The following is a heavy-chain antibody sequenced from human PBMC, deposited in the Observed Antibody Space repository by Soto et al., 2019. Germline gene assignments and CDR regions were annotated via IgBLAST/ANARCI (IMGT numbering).Heavy chain of an antibody. CDR3: ARGVAPEITMVRGVEDY. CDR2: ISSSSSYI. CDR1: GFTFSSYS. Sequence: EVQLVESGGGLVKPGGSLRLSCAASGFTFSSYSMNWVRQAPGKGLEWVSSISSSSSYIYYADSVKGRFTISRDNAKNSLYLQMNSLRAEDTAVYYCARGVAPEITMVRGVEDYWGQGTLVTVSS. J-gene: IGHJ4*02. V-gene: IGHV3-21*01. D-gene: IGHD3-10*01.